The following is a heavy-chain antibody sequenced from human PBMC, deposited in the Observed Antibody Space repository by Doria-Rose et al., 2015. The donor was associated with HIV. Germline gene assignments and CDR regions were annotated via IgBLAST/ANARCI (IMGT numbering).Heavy chain of an antibody. Sequence: GPGLVKPSETLSLTCSVSGDSISTYYWNWIRQPPGKGLEWIGYIYYSGSTNYNPSLKSRVTISVDTSKNQFSLKLSSVTAADTAVCYCARGTFYDSSGYYPYFDYWGQGTLVTVSS. CDR1: GDSISTYY. J-gene: IGHJ4*02. D-gene: IGHD3-22*01. CDR2: IYYSGST. CDR3: ARGTFYDSSGYYPYFDY. V-gene: IGHV4-59*01.